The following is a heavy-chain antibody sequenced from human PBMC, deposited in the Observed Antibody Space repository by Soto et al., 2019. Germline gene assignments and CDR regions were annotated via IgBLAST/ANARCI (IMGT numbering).Heavy chain of an antibody. D-gene: IGHD3-16*02. Sequence: QLQLQESGSGLVKPSQTLSLTCAVSGGSISSGGYSWSWIRQPPGQGLEWIGYIYHSGSTYYNPSLKSRVPISVDRSNHQFSLKLSSVTAADTAVYYCARVNYDYVWGSYRPYGMDVWGQGTTVTGSS. V-gene: IGHV4-30-2*01. CDR2: IYHSGST. CDR3: ARVNYDYVWGSYRPYGMDV. CDR1: GGSISSGGYS. J-gene: IGHJ6*02.